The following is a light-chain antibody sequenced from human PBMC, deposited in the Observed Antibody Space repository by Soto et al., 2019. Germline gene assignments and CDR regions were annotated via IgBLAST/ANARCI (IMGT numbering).Light chain of an antibody. CDR3: QQAASFPIT. Sequence: DIQMTQSPSSVSASLGDSVTITCGASQGVSTWLAWYQQKPGKAPNLLIYTASSLQSGVPSRFSGSGSGTDFTLTINGLQPEDFETYYCQQAASFPITFGQGTRLEIK. J-gene: IGKJ5*01. CDR2: TAS. CDR1: QGVSTW. V-gene: IGKV1-12*01.